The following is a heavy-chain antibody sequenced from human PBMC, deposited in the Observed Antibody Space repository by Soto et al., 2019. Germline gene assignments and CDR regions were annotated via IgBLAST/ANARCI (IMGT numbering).Heavy chain of an antibody. CDR1: GGSFSGYY. CDR2: INHSGST. CDR3: ARASEGYCSGGSCYDWFDP. V-gene: IGHV4-34*01. J-gene: IGHJ5*02. Sequence: SQTLSLTCAVYGGSFSGYYWSWIRQPPGKGLEWIGEINHSGSTNYNPSLKSRVTISVDTSKNQFSLKLGSVTAADTAVYYCARASEGYCSGGSCYDWFDPWGQGTLVTVSS. D-gene: IGHD2-15*01.